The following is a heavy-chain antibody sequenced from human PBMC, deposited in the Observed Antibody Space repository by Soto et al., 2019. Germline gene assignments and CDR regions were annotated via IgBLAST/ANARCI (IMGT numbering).Heavy chain of an antibody. D-gene: IGHD4-4*01. CDR2: IKQDGSDK. J-gene: IGHJ4*02. CDR3: TRDQNTNYGLSDF. Sequence: GGSLRLSCAASGFTFSTYWMSWVRQAPGKGLEWVANIKQDGSDKYYVDSVKGRFTISRDNAKNSLYLQMNTLRVEDTAVYYCTRDQNTNYGLSDFWGQGSLVTGSS. V-gene: IGHV3-7*01. CDR1: GFTFSTYW.